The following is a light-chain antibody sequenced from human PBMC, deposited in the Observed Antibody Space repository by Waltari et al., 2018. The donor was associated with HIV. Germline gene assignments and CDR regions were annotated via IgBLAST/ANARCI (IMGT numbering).Light chain of an antibody. CDR1: DGDIRCYKF. CDR3: CSYTTNNTWV. V-gene: IGLV2-23*02. CDR2: EVT. J-gene: IGLJ3*02. Sequence: QSALTQPASVSGSPGQSITLPCVGNDGDIRCYKFVSWYQQYADKAPRLMIYEVTKRASGVSNRFSASKSVNTASLTISGLQADDEGDYYCCSYTTNNTWVFGGGTKLTVL.